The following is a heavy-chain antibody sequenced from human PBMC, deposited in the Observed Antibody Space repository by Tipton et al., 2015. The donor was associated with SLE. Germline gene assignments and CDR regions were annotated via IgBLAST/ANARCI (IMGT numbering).Heavy chain of an antibody. CDR3: ARGGGSESSGDCYSWFDP. CDR1: GGSISSSSYY. CDR2: IYYSGST. V-gene: IGHV4-61*01. D-gene: IGHD2-21*01. J-gene: IGHJ5*02. Sequence: TLSLTCTVSGGSISSSSYYWSWIRQPPGKGLEWIGYIYYSGSTNYNPSLKSRVNISVDTSKNQFSLKLSSVTAADTAVYYCARGGGSESSGDCYSWFDPWCQGTLGAVSS.